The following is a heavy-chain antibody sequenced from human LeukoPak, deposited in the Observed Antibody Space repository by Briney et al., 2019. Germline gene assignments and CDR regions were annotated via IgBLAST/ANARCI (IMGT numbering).Heavy chain of an antibody. J-gene: IGHJ4*02. CDR1: GYTFTGYY. D-gene: IGHD6-13*01. CDR3: ARRHSSSWYGLDY. V-gene: IGHV1-2*02. CDR2: INPDSGGT. Sequence: ASVKVSCKASGYTFTGYYMHWVRQAPGQGLEWMGWINPDSGGTNYAQKFQGRVTVTRDTSISTAYMELSRLRSDDTAVYYCARRHSSSWYGLDYWGQGTLVTVSS.